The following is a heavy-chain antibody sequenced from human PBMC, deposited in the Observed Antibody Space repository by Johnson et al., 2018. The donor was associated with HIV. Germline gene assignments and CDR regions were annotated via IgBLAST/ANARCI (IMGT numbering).Heavy chain of an antibody. D-gene: IGHD6-19*01. CDR2: IYSGGST. CDR1: GFIVSTNY. V-gene: IGHV3-66*02. CDR3: ARGSGQWLAAGLIQGTAFDI. J-gene: IGHJ3*02. Sequence: VQLVESGGGLVQPGGSLRLSCAASGFIVSTNYMSWVRQAPGKGLEWVSVIYSGGSTYYADSVKGRFTISRDNSKNTLYLQMGSLRADDMAVYYCARGSGQWLAAGLIQGTAFDIWGQGTMVTVSS.